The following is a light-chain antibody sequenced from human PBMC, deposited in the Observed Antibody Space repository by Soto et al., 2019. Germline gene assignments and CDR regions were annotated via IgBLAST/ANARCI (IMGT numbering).Light chain of an antibody. CDR2: EVN. Sequence: QSALTQPPSASGSPGQSVTISCTGTSSDVGAYNYVSWYQQHPGKAPKLMIYEVNQRPSGVPDRFSGSKSGNTASLTVSGLQGEDEADYYCSAHAGNNMVFGGGTKLTVL. V-gene: IGLV2-8*01. J-gene: IGLJ2*01. CDR3: SAHAGNNMV. CDR1: SSDVGAYNY.